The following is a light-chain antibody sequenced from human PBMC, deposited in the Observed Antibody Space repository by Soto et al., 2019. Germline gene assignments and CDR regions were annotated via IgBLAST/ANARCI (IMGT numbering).Light chain of an antibody. CDR3: NSYTSKSTGV. CDR2: EVS. Sequence: QSVLTQPASVSGSTGQSITISCTGTSSDVGGYNYVSWYQQHPGKAPKLIIYEVSNRPSGVSNRVSGSKSGNTASLTISGLQAEDEADYYCNSYTSKSTGVFGTGTKVTVL. V-gene: IGLV2-14*01. CDR1: SSDVGGYNY. J-gene: IGLJ1*01.